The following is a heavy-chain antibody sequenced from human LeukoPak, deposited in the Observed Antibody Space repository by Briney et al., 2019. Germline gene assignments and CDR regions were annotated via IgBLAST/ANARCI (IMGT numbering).Heavy chain of an antibody. CDR3: ARGYCTNNNCYDYDAFDI. V-gene: IGHV4-38-2*02. CDR1: GYSISSGYY. CDR2: IYHGGST. J-gene: IGHJ3*02. D-gene: IGHD2-2*01. Sequence: PSETLSLTCNVSGYSISSGYYWGWLRQPPGKGLEWIGSIYHGGSTYYNPSLKSRVTMSVDTSKNQFSLKMSSVTAADTAVYYCARGYCTNNNCYDYDAFDIWGQGTKVTVSS.